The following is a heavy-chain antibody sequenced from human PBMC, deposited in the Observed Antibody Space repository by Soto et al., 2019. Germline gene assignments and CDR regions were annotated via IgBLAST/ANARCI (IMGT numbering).Heavy chain of an antibody. CDR1: GFTFSRYG. Sequence: VQLLESGGGLVQPGGSLRLSCAASGFTFSRYGMHWVRQAPGKGLEWVALISYVGSKTYYADSVKGRFTISRDNSKNTLYLQMSSLRVEDTAVYYCAKVRLRDYSLGYVFDSWGQGTLVTVSS. J-gene: IGHJ4*02. CDR2: ISYVGSKT. D-gene: IGHD5-18*01. V-gene: IGHV3-30*18. CDR3: AKVRLRDYSLGYVFDS.